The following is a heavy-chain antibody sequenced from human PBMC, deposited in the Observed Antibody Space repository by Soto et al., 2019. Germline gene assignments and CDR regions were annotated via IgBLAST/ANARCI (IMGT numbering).Heavy chain of an antibody. CDR2: IYYSGST. D-gene: IGHD6-13*01. CDR1: GGSVSSGSYY. J-gene: IGHJ4*02. V-gene: IGHV4-61*01. Sequence: QVQLQESGPGLVKPSETLSLTCTVSGGSVSSGSYYWGWIRQPPGKGLECIGYIYYSGSTNYNPSLKSRVTISVDTSKNQFSLKLSSVTAADTAVYYCARVSSSWGLVNYFDYWGQGTLVAVSS. CDR3: ARVSSSWGLVNYFDY.